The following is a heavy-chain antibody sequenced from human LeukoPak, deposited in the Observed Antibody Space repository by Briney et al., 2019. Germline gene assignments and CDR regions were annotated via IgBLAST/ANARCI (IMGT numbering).Heavy chain of an antibody. CDR1: GGSISCGDYY. V-gene: IGHV4-30-4*01. Sequence: NSSETLSLTCTVSGGSISCGDYYWSWIRQPPGKGLEWIGYIYYSGSTYYNPSLKSRVTISVDTSKNQFSLKLSSVTAADTAVYYCARERAEGYGSGSYYNAWFDPWGQGTLVTVSS. D-gene: IGHD3-10*01. CDR3: ARERAEGYGSGSYYNAWFDP. CDR2: IYYSGST. J-gene: IGHJ5*02.